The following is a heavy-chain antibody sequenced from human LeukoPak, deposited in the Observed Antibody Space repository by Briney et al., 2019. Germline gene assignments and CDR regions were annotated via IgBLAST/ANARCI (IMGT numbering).Heavy chain of an antibody. CDR3: AGRMYSSSWYYFDY. CDR1: GGSISSSTYY. Sequence: PSETLSLTCSTVSGGSISSSTYYWGWIRQPPGKGLEWIGSIYYSGSTYYNPSLKSRVTISVDTSKNQFSLKLSSVTAAGTAVYYCAGRMYSSSWYYFDYWGQGTLVTVSS. D-gene: IGHD6-13*01. CDR2: IYYSGST. J-gene: IGHJ4*02. V-gene: IGHV4-39*01.